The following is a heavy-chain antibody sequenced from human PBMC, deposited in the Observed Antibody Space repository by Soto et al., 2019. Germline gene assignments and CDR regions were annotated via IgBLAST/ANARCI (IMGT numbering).Heavy chain of an antibody. CDR3: ARGVGRWLGTSYYFMDV. CDR2: VHFSGST. CDR1: GGSISDYY. Sequence: SETLSLTCTVSGGSISDYYWSWIRQPPGKGLEWIGNVHFSGSTKYNPSLKSRVTLSVDTSKNHFSLKLSSVTAADTAVYYCARGVGRWLGTSYYFMDVWGKGTTVTV. D-gene: IGHD3-10*01. V-gene: IGHV4-59*01. J-gene: IGHJ6*03.